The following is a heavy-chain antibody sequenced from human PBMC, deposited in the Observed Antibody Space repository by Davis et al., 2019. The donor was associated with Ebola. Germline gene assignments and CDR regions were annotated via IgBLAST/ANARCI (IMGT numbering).Heavy chain of an antibody. V-gene: IGHV6-1*01. D-gene: IGHD5-24*01. J-gene: IGHJ3*02. Sequence: HSQTLSLTCAISGDSVSGSSGAWNWIRQSPSRGLEWLGRTYYSSKWYHDYAVSVKSRTIINPDTSKNQLSLHLNSLTPEDTAVYYCARGWLRGAFDIWGQGTMVTVSS. CDR3: ARGWLRGAFDI. CDR1: GDSVSGSSGA. CDR2: TYYSSKWYH.